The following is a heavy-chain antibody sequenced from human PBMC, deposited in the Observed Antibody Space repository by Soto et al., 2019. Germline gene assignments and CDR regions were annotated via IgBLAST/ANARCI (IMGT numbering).Heavy chain of an antibody. Sequence: EVQLVESGGGLVQPGGSLRLSCAASGFTFSSYWMSWVRQAPGKGLEWVANRKQDGSEKYYVDSVKGRFTISRDNAKNSLYLQMNSLRAEDTAVYYCARAYCSGGSCYSHYYYYYGMDVWGQGTTVTVSS. V-gene: IGHV3-7*03. CDR3: ARAYCSGGSCYSHYYYYYGMDV. D-gene: IGHD2-15*01. CDR1: GFTFSSYW. CDR2: RKQDGSEK. J-gene: IGHJ6*02.